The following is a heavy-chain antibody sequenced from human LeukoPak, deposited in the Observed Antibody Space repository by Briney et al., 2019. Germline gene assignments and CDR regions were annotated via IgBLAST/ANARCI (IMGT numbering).Heavy chain of an antibody. D-gene: IGHD3-16*01. CDR3: ASSPFYDYFDY. V-gene: IGHV4-4*07. J-gene: IGHJ4*02. CDR2: IYTSGST. Sequence: PSETLSLTCTVSGGSISSYYWSWIRQPAGKGLGWIGRIYTSGSTNYNPSLKSRVTMSVDTSKNQFSLKLSSVTAADTAVYYCASSPFYDYFDYWGQGTLVTVSS. CDR1: GGSISSYY.